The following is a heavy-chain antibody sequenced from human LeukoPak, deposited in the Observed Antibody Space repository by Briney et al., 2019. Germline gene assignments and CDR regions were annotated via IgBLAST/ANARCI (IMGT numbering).Heavy chain of an antibody. J-gene: IGHJ3*02. V-gene: IGHV3-30*18. CDR1: GFTFSSYG. CDR3: AKTGRGGMTGAFDI. CDR2: ISYDGSNK. D-gene: IGHD3-10*01. Sequence: PGGSLRLSCAASGFTFSSYGMHWVRQAPGKGLEWVAVISYDGSNKYYADSVKGRFTISRDNSKNTLYLQMNSLRAEDTAVYYCAKTGRGGMTGAFDIWGQGTMVTVSS.